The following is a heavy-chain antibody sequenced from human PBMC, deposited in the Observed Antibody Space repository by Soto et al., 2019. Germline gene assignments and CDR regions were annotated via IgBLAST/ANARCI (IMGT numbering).Heavy chain of an antibody. CDR3: AREESGEGGSRNYGMDV. V-gene: IGHV1-46*01. J-gene: IGHJ6*02. CDR1: GYTFTSYY. D-gene: IGHD3-16*01. Sequence: ASVKVSCKASGYTFTSYYMHWVRQAPGQGLEWMGIINPSGGSTSYAQKFQGRVTMTRDTSTSTVYMELSSLRSEDTAVYYCAREESGEGGSRNYGMDVWGQGTTVTVSS. CDR2: INPSGGST.